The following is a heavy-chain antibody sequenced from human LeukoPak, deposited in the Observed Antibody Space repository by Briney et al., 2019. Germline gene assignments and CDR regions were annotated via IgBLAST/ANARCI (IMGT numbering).Heavy chain of an antibody. Sequence: ASVKVSCKASGYTFTGYYMHWVRQAPGQGLEWMGWINPNSGGTNYAQKFQGRVTMTRDASISTAYMELSRLRSDDTAVYYCARGTLFPAAMRTYFDYWGQGTLVTVSS. V-gene: IGHV1-2*02. CDR2: INPNSGGT. J-gene: IGHJ4*02. CDR1: GYTFTGYY. CDR3: ARGTLFPAAMRTYFDY. D-gene: IGHD2-2*01.